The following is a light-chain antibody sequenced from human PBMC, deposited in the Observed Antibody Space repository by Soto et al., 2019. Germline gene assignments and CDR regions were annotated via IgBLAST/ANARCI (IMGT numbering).Light chain of an antibody. V-gene: IGKV3-20*01. CDR3: RQYGSSPPLT. Sequence: EIVLTQSPGTLSLSPRERATLSCRASQSVSSSYLAWYQQKPGQAPRLLIYGASSRATGIPDRFSGSGSGTDFTLTVSRLEPEDFAVYYCRQYGSSPPLTFGGGTKVEIK. CDR2: GAS. CDR1: QSVSSSY. J-gene: IGKJ4*01.